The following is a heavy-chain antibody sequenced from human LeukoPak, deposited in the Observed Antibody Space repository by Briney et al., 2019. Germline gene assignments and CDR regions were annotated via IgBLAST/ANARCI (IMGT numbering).Heavy chain of an antibody. V-gene: IGHV5-51*01. J-gene: IGHJ4*02. CDR1: GYSFTSYW. Sequence: GESLKISCKGSGYSFTSYWIGWVRQMPGKGLEWMGIIYPGDSDTRYSPSFQGQVTISADKSISTAYLQWSSLKASDTAMYYCARGGDCSSTRCYSPDYWGQGTLVTVSS. CDR3: ARGGDCSSTRCYSPDY. D-gene: IGHD2-2*02. CDR2: IYPGDSDT.